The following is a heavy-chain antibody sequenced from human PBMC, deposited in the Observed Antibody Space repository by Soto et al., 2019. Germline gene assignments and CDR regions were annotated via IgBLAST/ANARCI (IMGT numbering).Heavy chain of an antibody. CDR2: INAGNGNT. CDR3: ARGSAAGPYYFDY. V-gene: IGHV1-3*01. D-gene: IGHD6-13*01. CDR1: GYTFTGYY. Sequence: VSCKTSGYTFTGYYMHWVRQAPGQRLEWMGWINAGNGNTKYSQKFQGRFTITRDTSASTAYMELSSLRSEDTAVYYCARGSAAGPYYFDYWGQGTLVTVSS. J-gene: IGHJ4*02.